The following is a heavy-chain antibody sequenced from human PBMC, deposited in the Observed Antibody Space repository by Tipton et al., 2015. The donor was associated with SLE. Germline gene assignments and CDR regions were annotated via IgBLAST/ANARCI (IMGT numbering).Heavy chain of an antibody. D-gene: IGHD3-3*01. CDR3: ARGTYYDFWSGSVRGYFDY. Sequence: GLVKPSETLSLTCAVYGGSFSGYYWSWIRQPPGKGLEWIGEINHSGSTNYNPSLKSRVTISVDTSKNQFSLKLSSVTAADTAVYSCARGTYYDFWSGSVRGYFDYWGQGTLVTVSS. CDR1: GGSFSGYY. V-gene: IGHV4-34*01. CDR2: INHSGST. J-gene: IGHJ4*02.